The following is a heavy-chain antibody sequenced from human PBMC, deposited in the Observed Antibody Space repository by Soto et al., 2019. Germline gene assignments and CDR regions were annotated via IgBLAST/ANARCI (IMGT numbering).Heavy chain of an antibody. CDR2: SSYSGTT. CDR3: ARRPDH. V-gene: IGHV4-39*07. CDR1: GGSIRSGSYY. J-gene: IGHJ4*02. Sequence: PSETLSLTCSVSGGSIRSGSYYWAWIRQPPGKGLEWIGTSSYSGTTYYNPSLKSRVTVSVDLSKNYFSLRLNSVTAADTAVYYCARRPDHWGQGTLVTVSS.